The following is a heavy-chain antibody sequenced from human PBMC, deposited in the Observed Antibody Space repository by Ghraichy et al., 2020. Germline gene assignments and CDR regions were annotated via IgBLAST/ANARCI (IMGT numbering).Heavy chain of an antibody. CDR1: GFTFSSYA. CDR3: AKHEERDLSPHDAFDI. V-gene: IGHV3-23*01. CDR2: ISGSGGST. J-gene: IGHJ3*02. Sequence: GGSLRLSCAASGFTFSSYAMSWVRQAPGKGLEWVSAISGSGGSTYYADSVKGRFTISRDNSKNTLYLQMNSLRAEDTAVYYCAKHEERDLSPHDAFDIWGQGTMVTVYS. D-gene: IGHD1-1*01.